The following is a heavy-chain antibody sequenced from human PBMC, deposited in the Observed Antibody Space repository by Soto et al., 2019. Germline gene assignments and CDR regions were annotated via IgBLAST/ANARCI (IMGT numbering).Heavy chain of an antibody. CDR1: GGSISSYY. Sequence: QVQLQESGPGLVKPSETLSLTCTVSGGSISSYYWSWIRQSPGKGLEWIGYIYYSGTTNYNPSLKSRVTMSLDTSKNQFSLKLSSGTVADTAVYYCASNRWSGVGGFYSWGQGTLVTVSS. CDR3: ASNRWSGVGGFYS. D-gene: IGHD3-10*01. J-gene: IGHJ4*02. V-gene: IGHV4-59*01. CDR2: IYYSGTT.